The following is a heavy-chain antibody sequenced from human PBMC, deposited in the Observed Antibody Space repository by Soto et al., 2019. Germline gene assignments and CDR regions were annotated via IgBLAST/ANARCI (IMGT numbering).Heavy chain of an antibody. CDR3: ARAGYSGYGRYYYYGMDV. CDR2: IIPIFGTA. V-gene: IGHV1-69*13. Sequence: ASVKVSCKASGGTFSSYAISWVRQAPGQGLEWMGGIIPIFGTANYAQKFQGRVTITADESTSTAYMELSSLRSEDTAVYYCARAGYSGYGRYYYYGMDVWGQGTTVTVSS. D-gene: IGHD5-12*01. CDR1: GGTFSSYA. J-gene: IGHJ6*02.